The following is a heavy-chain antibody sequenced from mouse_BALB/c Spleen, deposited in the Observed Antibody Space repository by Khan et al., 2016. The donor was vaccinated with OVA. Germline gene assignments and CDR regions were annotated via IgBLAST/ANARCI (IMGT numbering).Heavy chain of an antibody. CDR1: GFSLTKYG. CDR3: VRETAYYGSYEAIDY. V-gene: IGHV2-9*02. Sequence: QVQLKESGPGLVAPSQSMSVTCTVSGFSLTKYGVHWVRQPPGKGLEWLGVICAGGSTNYNSALMSRLSIRKDNARNQVFLKLNGLQTDDTARYYCVRETAYYGSYEAIDYWGQGTSVTVSS. D-gene: IGHD2-10*01. J-gene: IGHJ4*01. CDR2: ICAGGST.